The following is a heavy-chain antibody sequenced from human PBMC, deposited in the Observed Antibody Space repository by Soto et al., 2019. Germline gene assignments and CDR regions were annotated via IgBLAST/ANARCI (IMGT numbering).Heavy chain of an antibody. Sequence: PGGSLRFSCATSGFTFSSYPIHWVRQAPGKGPVWVSRITEDGSGTTYADSVKGRFTVTRDNAKNTMYLQMSGLGAEDTAVYHCVRGTNGWRGMDYWGQGTLVTVSS. CDR2: ITEDGSGT. V-gene: IGHV3-74*01. CDR1: GFTFSSYP. J-gene: IGHJ4*02. CDR3: VRGTNGWRGMDY. D-gene: IGHD2-8*01.